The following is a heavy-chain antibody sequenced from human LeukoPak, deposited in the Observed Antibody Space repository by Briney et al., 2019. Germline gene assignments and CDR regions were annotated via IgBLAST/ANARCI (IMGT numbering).Heavy chain of an antibody. CDR1: GGSISTYY. J-gene: IGHJ4*02. CDR2: IHYSGTT. Sequence: SETLSLTCTVSGGSISTYYWSWIRQPPGKGLEWIGYIHYSGTTNYNPSLKNRVTISLDTSKNQFSLNLSSVTAADAAVYYCARMGGYSGYATHWGQGTLVTVSS. D-gene: IGHD5-12*01. CDR3: ARMGGYSGYATH. V-gene: IGHV4-59*08.